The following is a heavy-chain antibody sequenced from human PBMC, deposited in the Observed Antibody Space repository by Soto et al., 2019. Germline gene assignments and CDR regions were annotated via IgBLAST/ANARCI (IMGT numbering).Heavy chain of an antibody. CDR2: ISSSSSYI. CDR1: GFTFSSYS. CDR3: ARDSILGYCSSTSCFRYYYYGMDV. J-gene: IGHJ6*02. D-gene: IGHD2-2*01. Sequence: GGSLRLSCAASGFTFSSYSMNWVRQAPGKGLEWVSSISSSSSYIYYADSVKGRFTISRDNAKNSLYLQMNSLRAEDTAVYYCARDSILGYCSSTSCFRYYYYGMDVWGQGTTVTVSS. V-gene: IGHV3-21*01.